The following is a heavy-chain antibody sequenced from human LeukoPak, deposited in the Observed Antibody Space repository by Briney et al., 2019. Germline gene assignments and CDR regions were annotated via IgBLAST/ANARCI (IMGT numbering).Heavy chain of an antibody. Sequence: ASVKVSCKASGYTFTSYYMYWVRQAPGQGLGWMGWINPNSGVTNYAQNFQGRVTMTRDTSISTAYMELSRLRSDDTAVYYCARVGGCSADKCYRWFDPWGQGTLVTVSS. D-gene: IGHD2-15*01. V-gene: IGHV1-2*02. CDR3: ARVGGCSADKCYRWFDP. CDR1: GYTFTSYY. J-gene: IGHJ5*02. CDR2: INPNSGVT.